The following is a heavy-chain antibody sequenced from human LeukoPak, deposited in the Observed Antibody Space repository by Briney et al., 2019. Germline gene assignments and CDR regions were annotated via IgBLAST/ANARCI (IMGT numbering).Heavy chain of an antibody. CDR3: ARDNYDILTGDINWFDP. Sequence: GASVKVSCKASGYTFTSLDISWVRQANGQGLEWLGWMNPKNGNTGYAQKFRGRVTITRDTSESIAYMELSGLRSDDTAVYYCARDNYDILTGDINWFDPWGQGTLVTVSS. CDR1: GYTFTSLD. CDR2: MNPKNGNT. D-gene: IGHD3-9*01. V-gene: IGHV1-8*03. J-gene: IGHJ5*02.